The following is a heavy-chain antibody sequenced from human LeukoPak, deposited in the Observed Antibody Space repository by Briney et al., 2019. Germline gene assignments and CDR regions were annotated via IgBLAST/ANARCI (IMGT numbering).Heavy chain of an antibody. J-gene: IGHJ4*02. V-gene: IGHV1-46*01. D-gene: IGHD6-19*01. CDR3: ARGRAVAGFRVDY. CDR2: INPSGGIT. CDR1: VYTFTSYY. Sequence: ASVKVSCKASVYTFTSYYMHWGRQAPGHGLEWRGVINPSGGITSYPQKFQGRVTITRDTATSALYMGLSGLRSEETAMYYCARGRAVAGFRVDYWGRGTLVTVSS.